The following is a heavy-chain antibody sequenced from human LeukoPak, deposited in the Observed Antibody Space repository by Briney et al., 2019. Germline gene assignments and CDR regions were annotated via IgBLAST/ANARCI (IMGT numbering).Heavy chain of an antibody. Sequence: GGSLRLSCAASGFTFSSYEMNWVRQAPGKGLEWVSYISSSGSTIYYADSVKGRFTISRDNAKNSLYLQMNSLRAEDTAVYYCASTMVRGVIPLWGQGTLVTVSS. J-gene: IGHJ4*02. V-gene: IGHV3-48*03. D-gene: IGHD3-10*01. CDR3: ASTMVRGVIPL. CDR1: GFTFSSYE. CDR2: ISSSGSTI.